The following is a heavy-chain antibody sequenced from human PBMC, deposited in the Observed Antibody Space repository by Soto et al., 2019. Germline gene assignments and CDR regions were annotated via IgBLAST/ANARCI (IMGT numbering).Heavy chain of an antibody. D-gene: IGHD3-16*01. J-gene: IGHJ6*02. V-gene: IGHV3-30-3*01. CDR1: GFTFSSYA. CDR3: AAVFGSLSPAMDV. CDR2: ISYDGSNK. Sequence: GGSLRLSCAASGFTFSSYAMHWVRQAPGKGLEWVAVISYDGSNKYYADSVTGPFTISRDNSKNTLYLQMNSPRAEDTALYYCAAVFGSLSPAMDVWGRGTTVTVSS.